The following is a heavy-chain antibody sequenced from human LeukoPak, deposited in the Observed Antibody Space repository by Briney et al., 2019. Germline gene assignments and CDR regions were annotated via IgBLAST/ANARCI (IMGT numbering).Heavy chain of an antibody. CDR3: ARGYTKDMTSVTHFDY. CDR2: INTNTGNP. D-gene: IGHD4-17*01. CDR1: GYILSSYN. V-gene: IGHV7-4-1*02. Sequence: ASVKVSCKASGYILSSYNMHWVRQAPGQGLEWMGWINTNTGNPTYAQGFTGRFVFSLETSVSTAYLQISSLNAEDTAVYYCARGYTKDMTSVTHFDYWGQGTLVTVSS. J-gene: IGHJ4*02.